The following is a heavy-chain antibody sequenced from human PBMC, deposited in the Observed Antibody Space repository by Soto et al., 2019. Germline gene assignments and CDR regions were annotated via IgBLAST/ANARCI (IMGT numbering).Heavy chain of an antibody. CDR1: GYTFTSYG. V-gene: IGHV1-18*04. J-gene: IGHJ4*02. Sequence: QVQLVQSGAEVKKPGASVKVSCKASGYTFTSYGISWVRQAPGQGLEWMGWISAYNGNTNYAQKLQGRVTMNTDTSTSTAYMELRSLRSDDTAVYYCARDVVVVPAAIQPDYWGQGTLVTVSS. CDR2: ISAYNGNT. CDR3: ARDVVVVPAAIQPDY. D-gene: IGHD2-2*01.